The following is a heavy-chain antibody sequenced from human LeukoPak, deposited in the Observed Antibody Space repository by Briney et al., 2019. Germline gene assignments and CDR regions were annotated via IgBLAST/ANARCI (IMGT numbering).Heavy chain of an antibody. CDR3: ARDLYWNDYVWGSYRWSMDV. V-gene: IGHV3-13*03. CDR1: GLTFSSYD. J-gene: IGHJ6*03. D-gene: IGHD3-16*02. CDR2: IGTAGDT. Sequence: GGSLRLSCAACGLTFSSYDMHWVRHATGKGLEWVSAIGTAGDTYYPGSVKGQFTISRENAKNSLYLQMNSLRAGDTAVYYCARDLYWNDYVWGSYRWSMDVWGKGTTVTVSS.